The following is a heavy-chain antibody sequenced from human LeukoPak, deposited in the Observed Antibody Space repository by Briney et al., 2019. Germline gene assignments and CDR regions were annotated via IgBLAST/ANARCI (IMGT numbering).Heavy chain of an antibody. J-gene: IGHJ3*02. Sequence: SETLSLTCTVSGGSISSYYWSWLRQPAGKGLEGIGRIYTSGSTKYNACLTGGGTMSVETSKNQFSLKLSSVTAADTAVYYCARDDYGDYLYAFDIWGQGTMVTVSS. D-gene: IGHD4-17*01. CDR1: GGSISSYY. CDR2: IYTSGST. V-gene: IGHV4-4*07. CDR3: ARDDYGDYLYAFDI.